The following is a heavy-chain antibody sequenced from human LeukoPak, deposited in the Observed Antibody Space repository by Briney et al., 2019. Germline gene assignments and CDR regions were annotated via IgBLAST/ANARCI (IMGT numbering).Heavy chain of an antibody. D-gene: IGHD6-19*01. Sequence: PGGSLRLSCAASGFTVSSNYMNWVRQAPGEGLEWVSVIYSGGTTYYADSVKGRFTISRDDSKNTVYLQMNSLRAEDTAVYYCARDYGHSSGWLDYWGQGTLVTVSS. J-gene: IGHJ4*02. CDR2: IYSGGTT. V-gene: IGHV3-66*01. CDR3: ARDYGHSSGWLDY. CDR1: GFTVSSNY.